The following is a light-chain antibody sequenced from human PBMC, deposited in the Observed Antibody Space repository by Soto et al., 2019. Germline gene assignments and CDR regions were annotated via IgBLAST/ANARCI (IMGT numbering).Light chain of an antibody. CDR1: QSVGSS. V-gene: IGKV3-11*01. Sequence: DIVLTQSPGTLSSSPGERATLSCRASQSVGSSLAWYPQKPGQAPRLLIYDTFNRATGIPARFSGSGSGTDFTLTISSLEPEDFAVYYCQQRSSWPFLWTFGGGTKVEIK. J-gene: IGKJ4*01. CDR3: QQRSSWPFLWT. CDR2: DTF.